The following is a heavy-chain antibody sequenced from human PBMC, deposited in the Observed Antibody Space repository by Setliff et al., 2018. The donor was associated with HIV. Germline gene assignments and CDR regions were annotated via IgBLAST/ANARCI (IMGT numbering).Heavy chain of an antibody. J-gene: IGHJ5*02. D-gene: IGHD2-15*01. V-gene: IGHV1-69*05. CDR2: IIPMYGVA. CDR3: ALPYCGGGNCWSSASLPPAGWFDP. Sequence: SVKVSCKASGGTFSSYVISWVRQAPGQGPEWMGGIIPMYGVANYAQKFQGRVTITTDEYTSTAYMELSSLRSEETAVYYCALPYCGGGNCWSSASLPPAGWFDPWGQGTLVTVSS. CDR1: GGTFSSYV.